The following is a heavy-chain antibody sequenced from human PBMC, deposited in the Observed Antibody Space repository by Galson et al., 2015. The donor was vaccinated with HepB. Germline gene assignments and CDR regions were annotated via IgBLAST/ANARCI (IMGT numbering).Heavy chain of an antibody. J-gene: IGHJ4*02. CDR3: ARPSMVRGVNLFDS. V-gene: IGHV3-74*01. CDR1: GFTFSSYW. CDR2: INSDGSST. D-gene: IGHD3-10*01. Sequence: SLRLSCAASGFTFSSYWMHWVRQAPGKGLVWVSRINSDGSSTSYADSVKGRFTISRDNAKNTLYLQMNSLRAEDTAVYYCARPSMVRGVNLFDSWGQGTLVTVSS.